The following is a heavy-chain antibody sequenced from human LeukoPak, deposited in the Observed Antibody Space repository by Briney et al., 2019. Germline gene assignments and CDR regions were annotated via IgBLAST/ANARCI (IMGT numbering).Heavy chain of an antibody. CDR1: GFTFSGST. Sequence: PGGSLRLSCAASGFTFSGSTMNWVGQAPGKGLEWVSFISTSSSYIYYADSVRGRFTISRDNATNSLYLQMDSLRAEDTAVYYCARQQWLDGAYYFDYWGQGTLVTVSS. CDR2: ISTSSSYI. D-gene: IGHD6-19*01. V-gene: IGHV3-21*01. J-gene: IGHJ4*02. CDR3: ARQQWLDGAYYFDY.